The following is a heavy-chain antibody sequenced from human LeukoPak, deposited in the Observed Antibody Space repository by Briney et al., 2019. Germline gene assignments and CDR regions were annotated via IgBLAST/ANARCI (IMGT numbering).Heavy chain of an antibody. D-gene: IGHD3-10*01. CDR1: GFTFDDYA. CDR2: ISWDGGST. Sequence: GGSLRLSCAASGFTFDDYAMHWVRQAPGKGLEWVSLISWDGGSTYYADSVKGRFTISRDNSKNSLYLQMNSLRAEDTALYYCAKDISPGRLWFGSSGRPTIVGYYGMDVWGQGTTVTVSS. V-gene: IGHV3-43D*03. J-gene: IGHJ6*02. CDR3: AKDISPGRLWFGSSGRPTIVGYYGMDV.